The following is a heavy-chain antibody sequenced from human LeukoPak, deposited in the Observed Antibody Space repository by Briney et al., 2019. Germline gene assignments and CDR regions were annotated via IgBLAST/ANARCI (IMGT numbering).Heavy chain of an antibody. D-gene: IGHD2-2*01. Sequence: GGSLRLSCAASGFTFSDYDMSWIRQAPGGGLESVSYISTSSEYIRDADSVKGRFTISRDNAKNSLYLQMNSLGAEDTAIYYCARALSTHFDPWGQGTLVTVSS. CDR2: ISTSSEYI. V-gene: IGHV3-11*05. J-gene: IGHJ5*02. CDR1: GFTFSDYD. CDR3: ARALSTHFDP.